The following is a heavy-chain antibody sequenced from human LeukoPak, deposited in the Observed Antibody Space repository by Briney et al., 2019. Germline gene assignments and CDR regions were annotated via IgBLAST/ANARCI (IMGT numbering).Heavy chain of an antibody. CDR3: ARHGVGSSWFGFDY. CDR1: GYTFNTYW. J-gene: IGHJ4*02. D-gene: IGHD6-6*01. Sequence: GESLKISCQASGYTFNTYWIGWVRQMPGKGLEWMGIINPGDSDPRYSPSFQGRATISADRTISTAYLQWSSLKASDTAMYYCARHGVGSSWFGFDYWGQGTLVTVSS. CDR2: INPGDSDP. V-gene: IGHV5-51*01.